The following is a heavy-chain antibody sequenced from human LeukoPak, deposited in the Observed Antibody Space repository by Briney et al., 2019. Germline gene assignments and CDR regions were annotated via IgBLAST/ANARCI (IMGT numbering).Heavy chain of an antibody. J-gene: IGHJ4*02. CDR3: ARAGHYYGSGSYLDY. CDR2: ISAYNGNT. CDR1: GYTFTSHG. V-gene: IGHV1-18*01. Sequence: ASVKVSCKASGYTFTSHGISWVRQAPGQGLEWMGWISAYNGNTNYAQKLQGRVTMTTDTSTSTAYMELRSLRSDDTAVYYCARAGHYYGSGSYLDYWGQGTLVTVSS. D-gene: IGHD3-10*01.